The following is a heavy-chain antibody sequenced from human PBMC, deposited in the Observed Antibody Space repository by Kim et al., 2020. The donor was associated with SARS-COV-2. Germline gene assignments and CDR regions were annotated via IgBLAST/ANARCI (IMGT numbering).Heavy chain of an antibody. Sequence: GGSLRLSCAASGFTFSSYAMHWVRQAPGKGLEWVAVISYDGSNKYYADSVKGRFTISRDNSKNTLYLQMNSLRAEDTAVYYCARDLYDYVWGSYRYGYWGQGTLVTVSS. CDR3: ARDLYDYVWGSYRYGY. V-gene: IGHV3-30*04. J-gene: IGHJ4*02. D-gene: IGHD3-16*02. CDR1: GFTFSSYA. CDR2: ISYDGSNK.